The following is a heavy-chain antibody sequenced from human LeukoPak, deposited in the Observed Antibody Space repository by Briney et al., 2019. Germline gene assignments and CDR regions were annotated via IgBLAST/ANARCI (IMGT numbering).Heavy chain of an antibody. J-gene: IGHJ6*02. Sequence: GGSLRLSCAASGFTFSSYSMNWVRQAPGKGLEWVSSIISISSYIYYADSGTGRFTISRDNAKNSLYLQMNSLRAEDTAVYYCARDRDGMDVWGQGTTVTVSS. CDR3: ARDRDGMDV. V-gene: IGHV3-21*01. CDR2: IISISSYI. CDR1: GFTFSSYS.